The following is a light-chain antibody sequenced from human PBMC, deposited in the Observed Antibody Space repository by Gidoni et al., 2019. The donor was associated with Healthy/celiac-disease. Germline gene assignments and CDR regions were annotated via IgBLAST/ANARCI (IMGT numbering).Light chain of an antibody. CDR2: AAS. CDR1: QSISSY. J-gene: IGKJ1*01. Sequence: DIHRTESPSSLSASVGERVTITCRASQSISSYLNWYQQKPGKAPKLLIYAASSLQSGVPSRFSGSGSGTDFTLTISSLQPEDFATYYCQQSNSTRPTFXXXTQVEIK. CDR3: QQSNSTRPT. V-gene: IGKV1-39*01.